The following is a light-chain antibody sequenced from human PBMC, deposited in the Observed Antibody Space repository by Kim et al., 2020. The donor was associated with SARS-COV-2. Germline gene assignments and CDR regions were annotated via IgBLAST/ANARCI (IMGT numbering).Light chain of an antibody. CDR1: SLRSYY. CDR3: QSRDSGGNVV. J-gene: IGLJ2*01. CDR2: GRN. Sequence: SELTQDPTVSVALGQTVRITCQGDSLRSYYATWYQQKPRQAPVLVIYGRNNRPSGIPDRFFGSTSGNTASLTISGAQAEDEADFYCQSRDSGGNVVFGGGTQLTVL. V-gene: IGLV3-19*01.